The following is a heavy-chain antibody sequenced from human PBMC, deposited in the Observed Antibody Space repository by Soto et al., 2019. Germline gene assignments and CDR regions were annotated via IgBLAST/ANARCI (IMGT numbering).Heavy chain of an antibody. J-gene: IGHJ6*02. CDR2: IYPCDSDT. Sequence: GESLKISCKGSGYSFTSYCIGLGRQMPGKGLGWMGIIYPCDSDTRYSPFFQGQVTISADNSISTAYLQWSSLKASDTAIYYCASSVFTRYSLGRGGGMDVWGQGTTVTVSS. D-gene: IGHD2-21*01. CDR1: GYSFTSYC. V-gene: IGHV5-51*01. CDR3: ASSVFTRYSLGRGGGMDV.